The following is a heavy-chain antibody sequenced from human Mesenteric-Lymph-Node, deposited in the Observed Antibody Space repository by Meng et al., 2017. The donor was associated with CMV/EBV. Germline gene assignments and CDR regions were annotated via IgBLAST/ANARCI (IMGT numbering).Heavy chain of an antibody. CDR3: ARGSTIFGVVINWFDP. J-gene: IGHJ5*02. Sequence: SETQSLTCAVYGGSFSGYYWSWIRQPPGKGLEWIGEINHSGSTNYNPSLKSRVTISVDTSKNQFSLKLSSVTAADTAVYYCARGSTIFGVVINWFDPWGQGTLVTVSS. CDR1: GGSFSGYY. CDR2: INHSGST. D-gene: IGHD3-3*01. V-gene: IGHV4-34*01.